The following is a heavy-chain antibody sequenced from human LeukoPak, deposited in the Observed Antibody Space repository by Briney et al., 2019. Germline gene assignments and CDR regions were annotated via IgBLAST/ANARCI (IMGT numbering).Heavy chain of an antibody. J-gene: IGHJ4*02. Sequence: SVKVSCKASGGTFSSYAISWVRQAPGQGLEWMGGIIPIFGTANYAQKFQGRVTITADKSTSTAYMELSSLRSEDTAVYYCASLKAYYDFWSGYYSWGQGTLVTVSS. CDR2: IIPIFGTA. V-gene: IGHV1-69*06. D-gene: IGHD3-3*01. CDR3: ASLKAYYDFWSGYYS. CDR1: GGTFSSYA.